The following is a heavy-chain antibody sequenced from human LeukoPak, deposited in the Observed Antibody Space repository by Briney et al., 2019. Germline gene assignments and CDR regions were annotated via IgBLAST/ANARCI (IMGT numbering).Heavy chain of an antibody. CDR3: ARGGLRFLEWLKY. V-gene: IGHV3-74*01. J-gene: IGHJ4*02. CDR1: GFTFSSYW. D-gene: IGHD3-3*01. Sequence: GGSLRLSCAASGFTFSSYWMHWVRQAPGKGLVWVSRINSDGSMTGYAGSVKVRFTISRDNAKNTLYLQMNSLRAEDTAVYYCARGGLRFLEWLKYWGQGTLVTVSS. CDR2: INSDGSMT.